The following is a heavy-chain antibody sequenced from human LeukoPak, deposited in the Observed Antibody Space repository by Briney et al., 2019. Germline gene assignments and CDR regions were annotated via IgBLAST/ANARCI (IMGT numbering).Heavy chain of an antibody. CDR3: ARDCPSGCYDSSGPRSYYYYMDV. D-gene: IGHD3-22*01. J-gene: IGHJ6*03. Sequence: QSSETLSLTCTVSGGSISSGSYYWSWIRQPAGKGLEWIGRIYTSGSTNYNPSLKSRVTISVDTSKNQFSLKLSSVTAADTAVYYCARDCPSGCYDSSGPRSYYYYMDVWGKGTTVTISS. V-gene: IGHV4-61*02. CDR1: GGSISSGSYY. CDR2: IYTSGST.